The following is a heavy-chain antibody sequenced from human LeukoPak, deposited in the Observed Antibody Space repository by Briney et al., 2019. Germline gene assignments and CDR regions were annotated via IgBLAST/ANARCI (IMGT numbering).Heavy chain of an antibody. V-gene: IGHV3-23*01. CDR3: ARYYYDSSGYPYYFDY. D-gene: IGHD3-22*01. CDR1: GFTFNTYA. Sequence: GGSLRLSCAASGFTFNTYAMNWVRQAPGRGLEWVSAISGGGSTYYADSVKGRFTISRDNPKNTVYLQMNSLRAEDTAVYYCARYYYDSSGYPYYFDYWGQGTLVTVSS. CDR2: ISGGGST. J-gene: IGHJ4*02.